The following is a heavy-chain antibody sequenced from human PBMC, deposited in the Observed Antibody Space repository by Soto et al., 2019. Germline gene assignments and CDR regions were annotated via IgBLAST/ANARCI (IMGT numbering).Heavy chain of an antibody. J-gene: IGHJ4*02. Sequence: QVQLVQSGAEVKKPGASVKVSCKASGYTFTSYDINWVRQATGQGLEWMGWMNPNSGNTGYAQKFQGRVTMTRNTSISTAYMELSSLRSEDTAVYYCARGLAPSYCSGGSCYQEGGYWGQGTLVTVSS. V-gene: IGHV1-8*01. CDR1: GYTFTSYD. CDR3: ARGLAPSYCSGGSCYQEGGY. D-gene: IGHD2-15*01. CDR2: MNPNSGNT.